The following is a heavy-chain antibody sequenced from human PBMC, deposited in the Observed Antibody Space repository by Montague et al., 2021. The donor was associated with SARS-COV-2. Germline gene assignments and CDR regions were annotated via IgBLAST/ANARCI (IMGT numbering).Heavy chain of an antibody. CDR3: SRGQVTIFAVLIMLPAAGAIAM. V-gene: IGHV4-34*01. Sequence: SETLSLTCAVYGGSFSDYYWTCIRQSPGKGLEWIGEFYHRGSSNSNPSLKSRISMSVDTSKNQISLKLTSVTAADTATYYCSRGQVTIFAVLIMLPAAGAIAMWGRGTKVTVSS. J-gene: IGHJ3*02. CDR1: GGSFSDYY. CDR2: FYHRGSS. D-gene: IGHD3-3*01.